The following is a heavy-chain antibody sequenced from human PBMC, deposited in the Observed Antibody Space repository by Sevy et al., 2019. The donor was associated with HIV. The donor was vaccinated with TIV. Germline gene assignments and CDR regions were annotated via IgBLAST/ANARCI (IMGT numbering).Heavy chain of an antibody. V-gene: IGHV3-30-3*01. CDR2: ISYDGSNK. Sequence: GGSLRLSCAASGFTFSSYAMHWVRQAPGKGLEWVAVISYDGSNKYYADSVKGRFNISGDNSKNKLYMQRNSLRAEDTAVYYCAGDLRDSSSLFAHYYGIDVWGQGTTVTVSS. J-gene: IGHJ6*02. D-gene: IGHD6-6*01. CDR1: GFTFSSYA. CDR3: AGDLRDSSSLFAHYYGIDV.